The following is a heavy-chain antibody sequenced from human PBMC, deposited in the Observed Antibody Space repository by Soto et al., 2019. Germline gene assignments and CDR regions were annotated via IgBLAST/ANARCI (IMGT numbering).Heavy chain of an antibody. V-gene: IGHV3-48*03. D-gene: IGHD2-21*01. Sequence: GGSLRLSCAASGFTFSSYEMNWVRQAPGKGLEWVSYISSSGSTIYYADSVKGRFTISRDNAKNSLYLQMNSLRAEDTAVYYCARGDQGGHIVVVIAIPFDYWGQGTLVTVSS. J-gene: IGHJ4*02. CDR1: GFTFSSYE. CDR3: ARGDQGGHIVVVIAIPFDY. CDR2: ISSSGSTI.